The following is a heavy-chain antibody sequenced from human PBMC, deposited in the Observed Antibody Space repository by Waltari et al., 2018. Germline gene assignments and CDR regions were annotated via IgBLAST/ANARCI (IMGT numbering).Heavy chain of an antibody. J-gene: IGHJ4*02. CDR1: GYSISSGYY. CDR3: AREPVTDVIFDY. V-gene: IGHV4-38-2*02. D-gene: IGHD4-17*01. Sequence: QVQLQESGPGLVKPSETLSLTCAVSGYSISSGYYWGWIRRPPGKGLEWIGSIYHSGSTYYNPSLTGRVTIALETSKNQFSLKLSSVTAADTAVYYCAREPVTDVIFDYWGQGTLVTVSS. CDR2: IYHSGST.